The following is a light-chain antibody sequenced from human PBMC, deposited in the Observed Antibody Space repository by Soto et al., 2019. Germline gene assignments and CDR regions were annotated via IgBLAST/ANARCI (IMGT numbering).Light chain of an antibody. CDR1: QNIRSK. Sequence: EVVLAQSPGTLSLSPGERATLSCRASQNIRSKLAWYQQKPGQAPRLLISGASNRATGIPARFSGSGSETDFTLTISSLEPEDSAVYYCQQRSNWPSLTFGGGTKVDIK. CDR2: GAS. J-gene: IGKJ4*01. V-gene: IGKV3-11*01. CDR3: QQRSNWPSLT.